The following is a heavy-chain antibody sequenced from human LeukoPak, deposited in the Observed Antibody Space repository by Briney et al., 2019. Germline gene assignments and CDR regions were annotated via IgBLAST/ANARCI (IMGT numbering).Heavy chain of an antibody. CDR3: ARYCDYPFPFDY. V-gene: IGHV3-48*02. Sequence: PGGSLRLSCAASGFTFSNYNLNWVRQAPGKGLEWVAYIRSSSSAIYYADSVEGQFTISRDDAKNSLYLQMNSLRDEDTAVYYCARYCDYPFPFDYWGQGTLVTVSS. D-gene: IGHD4-17*01. J-gene: IGHJ4*02. CDR1: GFTFSNYN. CDR2: IRSSSSAI.